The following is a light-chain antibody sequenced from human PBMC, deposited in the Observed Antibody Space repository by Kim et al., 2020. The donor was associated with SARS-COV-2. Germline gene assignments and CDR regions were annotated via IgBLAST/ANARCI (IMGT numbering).Light chain of an antibody. CDR3: NSRDSSGNHWV. V-gene: IGLV3-19*01. J-gene: IGLJ3*02. Sequence: SSELTQDPAVSVALGQTVRITCQGDSLRIYYASWYQQKPGQAPVVVLYGKNNRPSGIPDRFSGSSSGNTASLTITGAQAEDEADYYCNSRDSSGNHWVFGGGTQLTVL. CDR2: GKN. CDR1: SLRIYY.